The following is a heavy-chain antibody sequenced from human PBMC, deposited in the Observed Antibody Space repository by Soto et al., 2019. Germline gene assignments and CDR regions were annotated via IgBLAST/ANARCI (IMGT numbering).Heavy chain of an antibody. CDR3: AKSVVAAPGVFDY. CDR1: GFTFSSYA. Sequence: EVQLLESGGGLVQPGGSLRLSCAASGFTFSSYAMSWVRQAPGKGLEWVSAISGSGGSTYYADSVKGRFTISRDNSKNTLYLQMNSLRADDTAVYYCAKSVVAAPGVFDYWGQGTLVTVSS. CDR2: ISGSGGST. V-gene: IGHV3-23*01. J-gene: IGHJ4*02. D-gene: IGHD2-15*01.